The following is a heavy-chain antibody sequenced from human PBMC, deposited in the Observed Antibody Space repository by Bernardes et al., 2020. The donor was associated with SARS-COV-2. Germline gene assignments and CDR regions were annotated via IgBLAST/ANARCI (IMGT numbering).Heavy chain of an antibody. Sequence: TLSLPCTVSGGSISSYYWSWIRQPPGKGLEWIVYIYYSGSTNYNPSLKSRVTISVDTSKNQFSLKLSYVTAADTAVYYCAREGARNYDILTGYTRPYYFDDWGQGTLVTVSS. V-gene: IGHV4-59*01. D-gene: IGHD3-9*01. CDR2: IYYSGST. J-gene: IGHJ4*02. CDR3: AREGARNYDILTGYTRPYYFDD. CDR1: GGSISSYY.